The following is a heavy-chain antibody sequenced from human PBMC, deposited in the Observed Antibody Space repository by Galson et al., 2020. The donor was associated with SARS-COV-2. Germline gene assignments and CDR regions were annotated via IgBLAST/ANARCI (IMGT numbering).Heavy chain of an antibody. CDR1: GYDFSGQW. CDR3: ARALLYNGNYYWYFDL. D-gene: IGHD1-26*01. V-gene: IGHV5-51*01. CDR2: IYPGDPDT. J-gene: IGHJ2*01. Sequence: GESLKISCTGSGYDFSGQWIAWVRRMPGKGLEWMGVIYPGDPDTKYSPSFQGQVTISADKSIRTAYLQWSSLKASDTAIYYCARALLYNGNYYWYFDLWGRGTLVTVSS.